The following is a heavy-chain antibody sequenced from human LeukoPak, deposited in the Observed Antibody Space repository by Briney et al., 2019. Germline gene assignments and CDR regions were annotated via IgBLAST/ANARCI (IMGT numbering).Heavy chain of an antibody. CDR1: GGSISSSSYY. CDR3: ARQLLTGTDY. D-gene: IGHD3-9*01. V-gene: IGHV4-39*01. CDR2: IYYSGST. J-gene: IGHJ4*02. Sequence: SETLSLTCTVSGGSISSSSYYWGWIRQPPGKGLEWIGSIYYSGSTYYNPSLKSRVTISVDTSKNQFSLKLSSVTAADTAVYYCARQLLTGTDYWGQGTLVTVSS.